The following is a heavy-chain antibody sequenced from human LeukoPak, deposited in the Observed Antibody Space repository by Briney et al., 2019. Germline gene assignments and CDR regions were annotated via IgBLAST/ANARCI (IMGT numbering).Heavy chain of an antibody. V-gene: IGHV4-38-2*02. CDR1: GYSISSGYY. D-gene: IGHD6-13*01. CDR3: ARLSSSWPYYFDY. CDR2: IYHSGST. Sequence: SETLSLTCTVSGYSISSGYYWGWIRQPPGKGLEWIGSIYHSGSTYYNPSLKSRVTMSVDTSKNQFSLKLSSVTAADTAVYYCARLSSSWPYYFDYWGQGTLVTVSS. J-gene: IGHJ4*02.